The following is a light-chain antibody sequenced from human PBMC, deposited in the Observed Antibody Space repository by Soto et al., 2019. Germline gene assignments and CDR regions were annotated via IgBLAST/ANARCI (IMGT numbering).Light chain of an antibody. V-gene: IGKV3-20*01. CDR2: GAS. CDR1: QSVSSH. CDR3: QQYGSSGT. J-gene: IGKJ1*01. Sequence: EIVMTQSPATLSVSPGEGATVSCRASQSVSSHLAWYQQKPGQAPRLLIYGASNRATGIPDRFSGSGSGTDFTLTISRLEPEDFAVYYCQQYGSSGTFGQGTKVDIK.